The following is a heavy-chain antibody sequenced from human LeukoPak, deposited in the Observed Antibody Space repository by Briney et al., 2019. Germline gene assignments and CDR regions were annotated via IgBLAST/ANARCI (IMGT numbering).Heavy chain of an antibody. Sequence: GGSLRLSCAASGFTVSSNYMSWVRQAPGKGLEWVSVIYSGGSTYYADSVKGRFTISRDNPKNTLYLQMSSLRTADTAVYYCARDVGDEGNYWGQGTLVTVSS. CDR3: ARDVGDEGNY. V-gene: IGHV3-53*01. J-gene: IGHJ4*02. D-gene: IGHD3-16*01. CDR1: GFTVSSNY. CDR2: IYSGGST.